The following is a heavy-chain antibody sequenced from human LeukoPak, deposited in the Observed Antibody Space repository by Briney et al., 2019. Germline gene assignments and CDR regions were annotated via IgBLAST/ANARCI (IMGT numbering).Heavy chain of an antibody. CDR2: INPNIGVT. CDR1: GYTFTGYY. V-gene: IGHV1-2*02. CDR3: SRTDHFDY. Sequence: ASVKVSCKASGYTFTGYYMHWVRQAPGQGLEWMGWINPNIGVTNHAQKSQGRVTMTRDTSISTAYLELSRLRSDDTAVYYCSRTDHFDYWGQGTLVTVSS. J-gene: IGHJ4*02.